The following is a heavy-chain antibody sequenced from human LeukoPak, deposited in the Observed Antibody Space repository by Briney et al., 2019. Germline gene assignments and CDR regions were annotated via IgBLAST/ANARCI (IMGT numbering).Heavy chain of an antibody. D-gene: IGHD3-10*01. V-gene: IGHV3-21*06. CDR1: GLTFSRHR. J-gene: IGHJ4*02. CDR2: LSSCSTYI. Sequence: GGSLPLFCSPSGLTFSRHRMIWPPPAPGRALECFSYLSSCSTYIYYADSVKGRFTISIDYAKNLLYLQLNSLRVEDTAEYYCARDHAIPGSGSYKFDYWGEGTLVTVSS. CDR3: ARDHAIPGSGSYKFDY.